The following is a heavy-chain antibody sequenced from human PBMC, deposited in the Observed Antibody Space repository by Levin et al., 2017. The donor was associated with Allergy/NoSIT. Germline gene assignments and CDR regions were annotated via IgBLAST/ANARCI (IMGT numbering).Heavy chain of an antibody. J-gene: IGHJ3*02. D-gene: IGHD4-17*01. CDR3: ARSPTEETDYGDYVIAAFDI. CDR2: INHSGST. Sequence: SQTLSLTCAVYGGSFSGYYWSWIRQPPGKGLEWIGEINHSGSTNYNPSLKSRVTISVDTSKNQFSLKLSSVTAADTAIYYCARSPTEETDYGDYVIAAFDIWGQGTMVTVSS. V-gene: IGHV4-34*01. CDR1: GGSFSGYY.